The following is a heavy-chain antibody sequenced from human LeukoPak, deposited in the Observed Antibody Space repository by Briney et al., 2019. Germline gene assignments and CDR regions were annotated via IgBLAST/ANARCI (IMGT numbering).Heavy chain of an antibody. CDR3: ARVRQSPQIQLYYYYMDV. CDR2: IKQDGSER. D-gene: IGHD1-1*01. Sequence: GGSLRLSCEASGFSMSVYWMSWVRQAPGKGLEWVGNIKQDGSERNYVDSVKGRFTVSRDNAKNSVYLQMNSLRAEDTAVYYCARVRQSPQIQLYYYYMDVWGKGTTVTVSS. CDR1: GFSMSVYW. J-gene: IGHJ6*03. V-gene: IGHV3-7*01.